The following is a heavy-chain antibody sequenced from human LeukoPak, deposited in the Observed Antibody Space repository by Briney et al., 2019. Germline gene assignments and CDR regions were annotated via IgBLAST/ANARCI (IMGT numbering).Heavy chain of an antibody. D-gene: IGHD3-16*01. CDR1: GYSISTSNY. CDR2: IYYSGGI. Sequence: PSETLSLTCAVSGYSISTSNYWAWIRQPPGKGLEWIGHIYYSGGIYYNPSLKSRVTISVDTSKNQFSLKLNSVTAADTAVYYCARHYGPWGQGTLVTVSS. J-gene: IGHJ5*02. CDR3: ARHYGP. V-gene: IGHV4-28*05.